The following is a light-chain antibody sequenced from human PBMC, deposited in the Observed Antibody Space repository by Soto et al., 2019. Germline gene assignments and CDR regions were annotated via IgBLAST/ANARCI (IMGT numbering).Light chain of an antibody. CDR1: QGISNY. Sequence: EIQMTQSPSSLSASVGDRATITCRASQGISNYLAWYQQKPGKVPKLLIYGASTLQSGVPSRLSGSGSGTDFTLIINSLQPEDVATYYCQKYDSAPWTFGQGTKVEIK. J-gene: IGKJ1*01. V-gene: IGKV1-27*01. CDR2: GAS. CDR3: QKYDSAPWT.